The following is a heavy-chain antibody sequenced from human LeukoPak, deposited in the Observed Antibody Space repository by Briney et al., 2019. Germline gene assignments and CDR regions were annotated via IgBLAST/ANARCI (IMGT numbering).Heavy chain of an antibody. D-gene: IGHD1-26*01. CDR3: ARDNLHLIQWELLDY. V-gene: IGHV1-2*02. CDR2: INPNSGGT. CDR1: GYTFTSYD. J-gene: IGHJ4*02. Sequence: ASVKVSCKASGYTFTSYDINWVRQATGQGLEWMGWINPNSGGTNYAQKFQGRVTMTRDTSISTAYMELSRLRSDDTAVYYCARDNLHLIQWELLDYWGQGTLVTVSS.